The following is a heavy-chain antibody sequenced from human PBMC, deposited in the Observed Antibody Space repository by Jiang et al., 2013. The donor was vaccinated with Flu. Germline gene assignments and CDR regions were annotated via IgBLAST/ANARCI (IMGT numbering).Heavy chain of an antibody. Sequence: KSPGESLKISCKGSGYSFTSYWVSWVRQMPGKGLEWMGRIDPSDSYTNYSPSFQGHVTISADKSISTAYLQWSSLKASDTAMYYCARHDIDGGVWFGELKYNWFDPWGQGTLVTVSS. V-gene: IGHV5-10-1*01. D-gene: IGHD3-10*01. CDR3: ARHDIDGGVWFGELKYNWFDP. J-gene: IGHJ5*02. CDR1: GYSFTSYW. CDR2: IDPSDSYT.